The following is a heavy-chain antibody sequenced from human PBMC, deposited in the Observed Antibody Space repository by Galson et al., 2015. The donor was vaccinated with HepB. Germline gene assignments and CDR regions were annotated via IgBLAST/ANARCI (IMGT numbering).Heavy chain of an antibody. CDR1: GFTFSSYS. Sequence: SLRLSCAASGFTFSSYSMNWVRQAPGKGLEWVSYISSSSSTIYYADSVKGRFTISRDNAKNSLYLQMNSLRAEDTAVYYCARIGYCSGARCYGLRFDYWGQGTLVAVSS. CDR2: ISSSSSTI. CDR3: ARIGYCSGARCYGLRFDY. V-gene: IGHV3-48*01. J-gene: IGHJ4*02. D-gene: IGHD2-15*01.